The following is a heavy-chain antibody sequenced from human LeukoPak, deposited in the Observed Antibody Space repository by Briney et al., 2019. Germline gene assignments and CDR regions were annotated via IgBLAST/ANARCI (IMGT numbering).Heavy chain of an antibody. CDR3: ASETHGMDV. Sequence: PGGSLRLSCAASGFTFSSYGMHWVRQAPGKGLEWVAVIWYDGSNKYYADSVKGRFTISRDNSKNTLYLQMNSLRAEDTAVYYCASETHGMDVWGQGTTVTVSS. CDR2: IWYDGSNK. V-gene: IGHV3-33*01. J-gene: IGHJ6*02. CDR1: GFTFSSYG. D-gene: IGHD4-23*01.